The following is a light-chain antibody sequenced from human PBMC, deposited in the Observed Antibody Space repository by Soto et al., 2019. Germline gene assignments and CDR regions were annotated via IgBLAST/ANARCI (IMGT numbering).Light chain of an antibody. V-gene: IGKV3-20*01. Sequence: DIVSTQSPGTLSLSPGERATLSCRASQSVSSSYLAWYQQKPGQAPRLLIYGASSRATGIPDRFSGSGSGTDFTLTISRLEPEDFAVYYCQQYGSSPRTFGQGTKGDIK. CDR1: QSVSSSY. CDR3: QQYGSSPRT. J-gene: IGKJ1*01. CDR2: GAS.